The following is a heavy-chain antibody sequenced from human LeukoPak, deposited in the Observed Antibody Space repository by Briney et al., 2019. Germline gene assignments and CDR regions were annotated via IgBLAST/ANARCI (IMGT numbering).Heavy chain of an antibody. CDR1: GGSISNITNSNW. CDR2: IYHSGST. Sequence: SETLSLTCAVSGGSISNITNSNWWSWVRQPPGKGLEWIGEIYHSGSTNYNPSLKSRVTISVDTSKNQFSLKLSSVTAADTAVYYCARGYPDYGDLNWGQGTLVTVSS. CDR3: ARGYPDYGDLN. D-gene: IGHD4-17*01. V-gene: IGHV4-4*02. J-gene: IGHJ4*02.